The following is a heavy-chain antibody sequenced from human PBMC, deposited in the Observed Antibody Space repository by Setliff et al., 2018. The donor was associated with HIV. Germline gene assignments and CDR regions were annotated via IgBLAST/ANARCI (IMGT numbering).Heavy chain of an antibody. CDR3: ARAFSGYYFDY. Sequence: PGGSLRLSCAASGFTFSRYEMNWVRQAPGKGLEWVSYISSSGGTIYYADSVKGRFTISRDNAKNSLYLQMNSLRADDTAVYYCARAFSGYYFDYWGQGTLVTVSS. D-gene: IGHD3-3*01. CDR2: ISSSGGTI. J-gene: IGHJ4*02. CDR1: GFTFSRYE. V-gene: IGHV3-48*03.